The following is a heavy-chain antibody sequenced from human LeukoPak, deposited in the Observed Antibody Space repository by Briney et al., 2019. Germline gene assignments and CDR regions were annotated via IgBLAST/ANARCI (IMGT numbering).Heavy chain of an antibody. Sequence: RRSLRLSCAASGFTLSSYAMHWVRQAPGKGLEWVAVISSDGSNKYYADSVKGRFTISRDNSKNTLYLQMNSLRAEDTAVYYCARTPIAARQIDYWGQGTLAAVSS. CDR2: ISSDGSNK. CDR3: ARTPIAARQIDY. D-gene: IGHD6-6*01. CDR1: GFTLSSYA. V-gene: IGHV3-30-3*01. J-gene: IGHJ4*02.